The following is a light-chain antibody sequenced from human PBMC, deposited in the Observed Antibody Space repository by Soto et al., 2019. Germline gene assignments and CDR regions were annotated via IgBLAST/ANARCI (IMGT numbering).Light chain of an antibody. V-gene: IGKV3-20*01. CDR3: QQYGSSGT. CDR2: GAS. J-gene: IGKJ1*01. CDR1: QSVSNNY. Sequence: EIVLTQSPGTLSLSPGERATLSCRASQSVSNNYLAWYQQKPGQAPRLLIYGASTRATGITDRFSGSGSGTDFTLTISRLEPEDVAVYYCQQYGSSGTFGQGTKVEIK.